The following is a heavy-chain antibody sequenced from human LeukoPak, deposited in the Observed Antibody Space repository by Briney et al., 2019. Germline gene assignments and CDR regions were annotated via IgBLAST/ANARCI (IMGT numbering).Heavy chain of an antibody. CDR1: GFTFSIYA. CDR2: ISGEGGST. D-gene: IGHD6-19*01. J-gene: IGHJ5*01. CDR3: VKAPRRPLAVAGTGYFFDS. Sequence: GGSLRLSCSASGFTFSIYAMHWVRQAPGKGLEYVSAISGEGGSTYYADSLKDRFTISRDNSKNRLYLQMSSLRPEDTAVYYCVKAPRRPLAVAGTGYFFDSWGQGTLVTVSS. V-gene: IGHV3-64D*09.